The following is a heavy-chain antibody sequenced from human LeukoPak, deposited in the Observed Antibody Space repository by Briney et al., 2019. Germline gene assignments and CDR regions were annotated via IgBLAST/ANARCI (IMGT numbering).Heavy chain of an antibody. J-gene: IGHJ4*02. CDR1: GYTFTRYY. D-gene: IGHD3-22*01. CDR3: ARVSGPYYYDSSGYYYPLGY. V-gene: IGHV1-2*02. Sequence: APVQVSCKASGYTFTRYYMHWVRQAPGQGLEWMGWINTNSGCTNYAQKFQGRVTMTRDTSISTAYMELSRLRSDDTAVYYCARVSGPYYYDSSGYYYPLGYWGQGTLVTVSS. CDR2: INTNSGCT.